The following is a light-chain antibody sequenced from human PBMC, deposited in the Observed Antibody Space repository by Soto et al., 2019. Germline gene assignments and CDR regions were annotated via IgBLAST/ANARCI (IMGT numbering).Light chain of an antibody. J-gene: IGKJ1*01. CDR3: QQYGSSPWT. CDR2: GAS. V-gene: IGKV3-20*01. Sequence: EIVLTQSPGTLSLSPGEGATLSCRASQSVSSIYLAWYQQKPGQAPRLLVYGASSRATGIPDRFSGSGSGTDFTLTISRLDPEDFAVYYCQQYGSSPWTFGQGTKVEVK. CDR1: QSVSSIY.